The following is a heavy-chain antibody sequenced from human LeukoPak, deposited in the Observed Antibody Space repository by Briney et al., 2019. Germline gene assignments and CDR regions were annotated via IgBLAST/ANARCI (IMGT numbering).Heavy chain of an antibody. V-gene: IGHV4-4*07. D-gene: IGHD3-22*01. CDR1: GGSISSYY. Sequence: PSETLSLTCTVSGGSISSYYWSWIRQPAGKGLEWIGRIYTSGGTNYNPSLKSRVTMSVDTSKNQFSLKLSSVTAADTAVYYCARTPYDSSGYYLYYYYYYMDVWGKGTTVTVSS. CDR2: IYTSGGT. CDR3: ARTPYDSSGYYLYYYYYYMDV. J-gene: IGHJ6*03.